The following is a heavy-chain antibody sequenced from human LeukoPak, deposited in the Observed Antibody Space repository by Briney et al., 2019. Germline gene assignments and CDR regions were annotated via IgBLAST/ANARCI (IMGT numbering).Heavy chain of an antibody. J-gene: IGHJ5*02. CDR1: GFTFGDYA. D-gene: IGHD1-1*01. V-gene: IGHV3-49*04. Sequence: PGGSLRPSCTASGFTFGDYAMSWVREAPGKGLEWVGFIRSKAYGGTTEYAASVKGRFTISRDDSKSIAYLQMNSLKTEDTAVYSCTTGGMYNWFDPWGQGTLVTVSS. CDR3: TTGGMYNWFDP. CDR2: IRSKAYGGTT.